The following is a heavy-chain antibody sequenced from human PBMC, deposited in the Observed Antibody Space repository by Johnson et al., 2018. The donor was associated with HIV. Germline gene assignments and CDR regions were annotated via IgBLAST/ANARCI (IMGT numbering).Heavy chain of an antibody. J-gene: IGHJ3*02. Sequence: VQLVESGGGLVKPGGSLRLSCAASGFTFSNAWMSWVRQAPGKGLEWVGRIKSKTDGGTTDYAAPVKGRFTIARDDSKNTLYLQMNSLKTEDTAVYYCTTDLASDAFDIWGQGTMVTVSS. V-gene: IGHV3-15*01. CDR2: IKSKTDGGTT. CDR3: TTDLASDAFDI. CDR1: GFTFSNAW.